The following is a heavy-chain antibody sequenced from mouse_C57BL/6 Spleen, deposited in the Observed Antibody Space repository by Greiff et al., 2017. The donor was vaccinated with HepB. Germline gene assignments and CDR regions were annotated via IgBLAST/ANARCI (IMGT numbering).Heavy chain of an antibody. V-gene: IGHV1-64*01. CDR3: ARGESPFYGYDEGFVY. Sequence: QVQLQQPGAELVKPGASVKLSCKASGYTFTSYWMHWVKQRPGQGLEWIGMIHPNSGSTNYNEKFKSKATLTVDKSSSTAYMQLSSLTSEDSAVYYCARGESPFYGYDEGFVYWGQGTLVTVSA. CDR2: IHPNSGST. CDR1: GYTFTSYW. J-gene: IGHJ3*01. D-gene: IGHD2-2*01.